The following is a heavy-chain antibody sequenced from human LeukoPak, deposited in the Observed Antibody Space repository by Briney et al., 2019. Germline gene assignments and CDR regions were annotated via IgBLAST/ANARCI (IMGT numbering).Heavy chain of an antibody. Sequence: ASVKVSRKASGGTFSSYPISWVRQAPGQGLEWMGGIIPMFGSANYAQKFQGRVTITADESTSTAYMELSSLRSEDTAVYYCARLESGSYLGFDYWGQGTLVTVSS. CDR2: IIPMFGSA. V-gene: IGHV1-69*13. CDR3: ARLESGSYLGFDY. J-gene: IGHJ4*02. D-gene: IGHD1-26*01. CDR1: GGTFSSYP.